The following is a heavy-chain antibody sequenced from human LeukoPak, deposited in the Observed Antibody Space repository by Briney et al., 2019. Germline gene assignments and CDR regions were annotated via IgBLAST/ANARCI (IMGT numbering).Heavy chain of an antibody. CDR1: GFTFDDYA. D-gene: IGHD1-26*01. Sequence: PGRSLRLSCAASGFTFDDYAMHWVRQAPGKGLEWVSGISWNSGSIGYADSVKGRFTISRDNAKNSLYLQMNSLRAEDTALYYCAKDRRWDGEFDAFDIWGQGTMVTVSS. CDR3: AKDRRWDGEFDAFDI. CDR2: ISWNSGSI. V-gene: IGHV3-9*01. J-gene: IGHJ3*02.